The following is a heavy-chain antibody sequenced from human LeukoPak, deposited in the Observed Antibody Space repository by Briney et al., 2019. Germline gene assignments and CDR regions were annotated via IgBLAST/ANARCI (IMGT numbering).Heavy chain of an antibody. Sequence: ASVKVSCKASGYTFTGYYMHWVRQAPGQGLEWMGWINPNSGGTNYAQKFQGRVTMTRDTSISTAYMELSRLRSDDTAVYYRARAVYDILTGYTTLDAFDIWGQGTMVTVSS. CDR2: INPNSGGT. D-gene: IGHD3-9*01. J-gene: IGHJ3*02. CDR3: ARAVYDILTGYTTLDAFDI. CDR1: GYTFTGYY. V-gene: IGHV1-2*02.